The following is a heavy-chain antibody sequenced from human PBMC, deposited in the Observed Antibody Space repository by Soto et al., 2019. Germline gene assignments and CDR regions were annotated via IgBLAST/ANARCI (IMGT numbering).Heavy chain of an antibody. Sequence: SETLSLTCTVSGGSISSGDYYWSWIRQPPGKGLEWIGSIYYSGSTYYNPSLKSRVTISVDRSKNQFSLKLSSVTAADTAVYYCARGGVDYYDSSGYYFSPYYFDYWGQGTLVTVSS. CDR2: IYYSGST. CDR3: ARGGVDYYDSSGYYFSPYYFDY. V-gene: IGHV4-30-4*01. D-gene: IGHD3-22*01. J-gene: IGHJ4*02. CDR1: GGSISSGDYY.